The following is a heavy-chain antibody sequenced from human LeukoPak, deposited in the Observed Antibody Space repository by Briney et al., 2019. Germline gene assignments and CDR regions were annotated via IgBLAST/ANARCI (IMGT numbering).Heavy chain of an antibody. CDR1: DGSFSGYY. CDR3: ARKIAVAAQGNWFDP. CDR2: INHSGST. V-gene: IGHV4-34*01. D-gene: IGHD6-19*01. J-gene: IGHJ5*02. Sequence: PSETLSLTCGVYDGSFSGYYWSWIRQPPGKGLEWIGEINHSGSTYYNPSLKSRVTISVDTSKNQFSLKLSSVTAADTAVYYCARKIAVAAQGNWFDPWGQGTLVTVSS.